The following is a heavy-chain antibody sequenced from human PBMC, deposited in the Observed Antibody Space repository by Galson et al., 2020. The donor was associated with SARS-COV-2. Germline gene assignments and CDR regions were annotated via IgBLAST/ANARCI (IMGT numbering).Heavy chain of an antibody. CDR2: IFFDGSDK. CDR3: ARDGQTSSGWAFAY. V-gene: IGHV3-33*01. D-gene: IGHD6-19*01. J-gene: IGHJ4*02. Sequence: GESLKISCAASGFTFSSHAMHWVRQAPGKGLEWVAQIFFDGSDKYYGDSVKGRFTISRDSSKNTVYLQMNNLRADDTAVYYCARDGQTSSGWAFAYWGQGTLVTVSS. CDR1: GFTFSSHA.